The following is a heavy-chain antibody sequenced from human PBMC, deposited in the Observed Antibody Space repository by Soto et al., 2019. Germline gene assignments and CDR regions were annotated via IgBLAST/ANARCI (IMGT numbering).Heavy chain of an antibody. CDR2: IYYSGTT. CDR1: GDSISSGSYL. CDR3: ARHNYGSGSTYFDY. Sequence: SETLSLTCTVSGDSISSGSYLWGWIRQPPGKGLEWIAYIYYSGTTTYNPSLKSRVTISVDTSKNQFSLKLNSMTAADTAVYYCARHNYGSGSTYFDYWGQGTLVTVSS. V-gene: IGHV4-61*05. D-gene: IGHD3-10*01. J-gene: IGHJ4*02.